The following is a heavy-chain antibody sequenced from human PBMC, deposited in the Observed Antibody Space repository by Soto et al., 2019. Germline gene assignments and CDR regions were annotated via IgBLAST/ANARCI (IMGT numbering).Heavy chain of an antibody. CDR1: GFIFNDEW. J-gene: IGHJ3*02. V-gene: IGHV3-15*07. D-gene: IGHD1-7*01. Sequence: VQLGESGGVLIKPGGSLRLSCATSGFIFNDEWMNWVRQAPGRGLEWVGRIKNKANGGTRDYAAPVKGRFTISRDDSKSTVYLQMNNLQSEDTAVYQCTRGNYGAFHNWGQGKLVTVSS. CDR2: IKNKANGGTR. CDR3: TRGNYGAFHN.